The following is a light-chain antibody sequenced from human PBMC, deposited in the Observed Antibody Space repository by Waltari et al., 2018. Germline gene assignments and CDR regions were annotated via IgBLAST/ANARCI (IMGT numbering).Light chain of an antibody. V-gene: IGLV2-8*01. CDR1: SSAVGGYHY. J-gene: IGLJ2*01. Sequence: QSALTQPPSASGSPGQSVTISCTGTSSAVGGYHYVSWYQQHPGKAPKLLIFEVNKRPSGVPDRFSGSKSGNTASLTVSGLQAEDEADYYCSSYAGSKGVFGGGTKLTVL. CDR3: SSYAGSKGV. CDR2: EVN.